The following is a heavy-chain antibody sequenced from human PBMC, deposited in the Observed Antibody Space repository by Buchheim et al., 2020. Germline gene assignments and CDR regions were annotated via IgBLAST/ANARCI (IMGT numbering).Heavy chain of an antibody. D-gene: IGHD4-17*01. CDR3: AREETPLSLDGDDNWFDP. Sequence: EVPLVESGGGSVQPGGSLRLSCAASGFTFSSYWMHWVRQAPGKGLVWVSRINSDGSSASYADSVKGRFTISRDNAKNTLYLQMTSLRAEDTAVYYCAREETPLSLDGDDNWFDPRGQGTL. CDR2: INSDGSSA. J-gene: IGHJ5*02. CDR1: GFTFSSYW. V-gene: IGHV3-74*01.